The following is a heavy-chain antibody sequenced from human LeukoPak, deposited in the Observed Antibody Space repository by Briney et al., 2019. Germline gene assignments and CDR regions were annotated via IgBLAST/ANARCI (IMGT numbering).Heavy chain of an antibody. Sequence: PGGSLRLSCAESGFSFSSYGMHWVRQAPGKGLEWVAFIRFDGSDKYYADSVKGRFTISKDTSKNTLILQLNSLRPEDTAVYFCTKDSTYHYDSSAYYLFDYWGQGTLVTVSS. CDR1: GFSFSSYG. CDR3: TKDSTYHYDSSAYYLFDY. D-gene: IGHD3-22*01. CDR2: IRFDGSDK. V-gene: IGHV3-30*02. J-gene: IGHJ4*02.